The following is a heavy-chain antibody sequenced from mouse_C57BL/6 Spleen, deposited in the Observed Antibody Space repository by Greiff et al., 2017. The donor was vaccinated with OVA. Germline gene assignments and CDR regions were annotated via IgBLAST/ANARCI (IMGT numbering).Heavy chain of an antibody. Sequence: QVQLQQPGAELVRPGSSVKLSCKASGYTFTSYWMHWVKQRPIQGLEWIGNINPSDSETHYNQKFKDKATLTVDKSSSPAYMQLSSLTSEDSAVYYCARWGLAWVADWGQGTLVTVSA. J-gene: IGHJ3*01. V-gene: IGHV1-52*01. CDR3: ARWGLAWVAD. CDR2: INPSDSET. D-gene: IGHD3-1*01. CDR1: GYTFTSYW.